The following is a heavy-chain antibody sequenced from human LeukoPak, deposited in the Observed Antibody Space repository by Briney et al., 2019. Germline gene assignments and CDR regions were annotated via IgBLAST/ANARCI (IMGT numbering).Heavy chain of an antibody. CDR1: GFTFNSYG. D-gene: IGHD3-10*02. Sequence: GGSLRLSCAASGFTFNSYGMHWVRQAPGKGLEWVAFIRYDGSNKYYVDSVKGRFTASRDNSKNTLYLQMNSLRAEDTAVYYCAKCSGLGYYYCYYMDVWGKGTTVTVSS. V-gene: IGHV3-30*02. J-gene: IGHJ6*03. CDR3: AKCSGLGYYYCYYMDV. CDR2: IRYDGSNK.